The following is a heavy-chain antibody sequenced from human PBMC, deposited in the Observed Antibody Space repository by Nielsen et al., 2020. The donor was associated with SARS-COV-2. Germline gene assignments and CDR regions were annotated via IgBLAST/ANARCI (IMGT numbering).Heavy chain of an antibody. CDR2: ISAYNGNT. Sequence: ASVKVSCKASGYTFTSYGISWVRQAPGQGLEWMGWISAYNGNTNYAQKLQGRVTMTTDTSTSTAYMGLRSLRSDDTAVYYCASSPSGSGWTPFDYWGQGTLVTVSS. CDR1: GYTFTSYG. V-gene: IGHV1-18*01. D-gene: IGHD6-19*01. CDR3: ASSPSGSGWTPFDY. J-gene: IGHJ4*02.